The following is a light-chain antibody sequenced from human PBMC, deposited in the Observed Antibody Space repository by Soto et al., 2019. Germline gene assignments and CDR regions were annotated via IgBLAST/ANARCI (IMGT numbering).Light chain of an antibody. Sequence: EIVLTQSPGTLSLSPGERATLSCRASQSVTSNYLAWYQQKPGQAPRLLIYGASTRAAGVPDRFSGSGSGTDFTLTITRLKPEDFAVYYCQQYGRSPLLYTFGQGTKVGVK. CDR2: GAS. CDR1: QSVTSNY. CDR3: QQYGRSPLLYT. V-gene: IGKV3-20*01. J-gene: IGKJ2*01.